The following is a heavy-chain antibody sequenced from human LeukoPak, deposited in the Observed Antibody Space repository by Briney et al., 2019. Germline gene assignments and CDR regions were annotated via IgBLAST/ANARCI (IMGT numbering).Heavy chain of an antibody. Sequence: QTGGSLRLSCTVSGFTVSSNSMSWVRQAPGKGLEWVSFIYSDNTHYSDSVKGRFTISRDNYKNTLYLPMNSLRAEDTAVYYCAIVGGSDQYYFDNWGQGTLVTVSS. CDR1: GFTVSSNS. D-gene: IGHD3-10*01. J-gene: IGHJ4*02. CDR3: AIVGGSDQYYFDN. CDR2: IYSDNT. V-gene: IGHV3-53*01.